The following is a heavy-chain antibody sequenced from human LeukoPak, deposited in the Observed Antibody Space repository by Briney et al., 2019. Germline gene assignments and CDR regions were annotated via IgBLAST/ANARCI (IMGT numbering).Heavy chain of an antibody. CDR1: GYTFTDYF. J-gene: IGHJ4*02. V-gene: IGHV1-2*02. CDR3: ARDIVVVSDTRGFDY. Sequence: ASVQVSCKTSGYTFTDYFIHWVRQAPGQGLEWMGWIHPNSGATKSAEKFQGRVTLTRDTSITTVYMELSRLSSDDTAVYYCARDIVVVSDTRGFDYWGQGTLVTVSS. CDR2: IHPNSGAT. D-gene: IGHD2-21*01.